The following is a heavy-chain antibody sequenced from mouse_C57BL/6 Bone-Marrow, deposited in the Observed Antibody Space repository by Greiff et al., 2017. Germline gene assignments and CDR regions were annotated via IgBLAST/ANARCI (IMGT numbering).Heavy chain of an antibody. CDR1: GFTFSDYY. V-gene: IGHV5-12*01. J-gene: IGHJ3*01. D-gene: IGHD1-1*01. CDR2: LSNGGGST. CDR3: ARRDGGFAY. Sequence: EVKLVESGGGLVQPGGSLKLSCAASGFTFSDYYMYWVRQTPEKRLEWVSYLSNGGGSTYSPDTVKGRFTISRDNAKNTLYLQMSRLKSDDTAMYYCARRDGGFAYWGQGTLVTVSA.